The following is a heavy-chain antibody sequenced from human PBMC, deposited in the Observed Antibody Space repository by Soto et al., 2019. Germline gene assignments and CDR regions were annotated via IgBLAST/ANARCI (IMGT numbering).Heavy chain of an antibody. CDR1: GFTFSSYG. J-gene: IGHJ4*02. V-gene: IGHV3-33*01. Sequence: QVPLVESGGGVVQPGRSLRLSCAASGFTFSSYGRHWVRQAPGQGLEWVAVIWYDGSNKYYADSVKGRVTISRDNSKNTLYLQMNNLRAEDTAVYYCASGPIPSGPFDYWGQGTLVTVSS. CDR2: IWYDGSNK. D-gene: IGHD5-12*01. CDR3: ASGPIPSGPFDY.